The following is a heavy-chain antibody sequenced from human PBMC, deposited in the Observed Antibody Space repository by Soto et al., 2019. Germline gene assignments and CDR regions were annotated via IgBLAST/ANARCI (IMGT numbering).Heavy chain of an antibody. CDR3: ASSEVLLWLGTLQTRNNWLDP. V-gene: IGHV4-39*01. D-gene: IGHD3-10*01. Sequence: KTSETLSLTCTVSGGSISSSSYYWGWIRQPPGKGLEWIGSIYYSGSTYYNPSLKSRVTISVDTSKNQFSLKLSSVTAADTAVYYCASSEVLLWLGTLQTRNNWLDPWGKGTRVTV. CDR2: IYYSGST. J-gene: IGHJ5*02. CDR1: GGSISSSSYY.